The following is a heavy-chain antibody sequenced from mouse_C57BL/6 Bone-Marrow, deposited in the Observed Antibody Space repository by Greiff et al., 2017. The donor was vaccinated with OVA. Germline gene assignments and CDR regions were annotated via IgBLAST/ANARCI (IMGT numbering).Heavy chain of an antibody. D-gene: IGHD3-2*02. Sequence: QVHVKQPGAELVRPGSSVQLSCKASGYTFTSYWMDWVKQRPGQGLEWIGNIYPSDSETPYNQKFKDKATLTVDKSSSTAYMQLSSLTSEDSAVYYCARDSSGPLYYAMDYWGQGTSVTVSS. CDR2: IYPSDSET. CDR1: GYTFTSYW. V-gene: IGHV1-61*01. CDR3: ARDSSGPLYYAMDY. J-gene: IGHJ4*01.